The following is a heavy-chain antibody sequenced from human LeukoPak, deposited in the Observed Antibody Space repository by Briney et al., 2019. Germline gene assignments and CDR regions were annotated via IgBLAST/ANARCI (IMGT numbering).Heavy chain of an antibody. V-gene: IGHV1-2*02. J-gene: IGHJ2*01. D-gene: IGHD4-11*01. CDR1: GYTFTGYY. CDR2: INPNSGGT. CDR3: ARGGLLTTPPLWYFDL. Sequence: GASVKVSCKASGYTFTGYYMHWVRQAPGQGLEWMGWINPNSGGTNYAQKFQGRVTMTRDTSISTAYMELSRLRSDDTAVYYCARGGLLTTPPLWYFDLWGRGTLVTVSS.